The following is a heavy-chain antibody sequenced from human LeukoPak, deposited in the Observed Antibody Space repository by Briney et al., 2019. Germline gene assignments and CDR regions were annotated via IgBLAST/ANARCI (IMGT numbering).Heavy chain of an antibody. CDR3: ARHIRKYSSGWFGYY. D-gene: IGHD6-19*01. CDR2: IYPGDSDT. J-gene: IGHJ4*02. CDR1: GYSFTSYW. Sequence: KDGESLKISCKGSGYSFTSYWIGWVRQMPGKGLEWMGIIYPGDSDTRYSPSFQGQVTISADKSISTAYLQWSSLKASDTAMYYCARHIRKYSSGWFGYYWGQGTLVTVSS. V-gene: IGHV5-51*01.